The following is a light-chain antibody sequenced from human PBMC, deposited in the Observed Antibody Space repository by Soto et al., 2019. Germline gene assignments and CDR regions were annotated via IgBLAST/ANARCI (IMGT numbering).Light chain of an antibody. CDR2: QAS. CDR1: QNIDSW. V-gene: IGKV1-5*03. Sequence: DIQMTQSPSTLSASVGDRVTITCRASQNIDSWLAWYQHKPGQAPTLLIYQASILQTGVPSRFSGSGSGTEFSLAISSLQPDDFATYYCQQYAGHSWACGKGTKLETK. CDR3: QQYAGHSWA. J-gene: IGKJ1*01.